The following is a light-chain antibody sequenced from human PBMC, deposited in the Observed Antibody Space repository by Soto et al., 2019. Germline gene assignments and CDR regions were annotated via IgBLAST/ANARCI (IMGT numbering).Light chain of an antibody. J-gene: IGKJ1*01. CDR3: KQYNNWPET. CDR2: GAS. Sequence: EIVMTQSPATLSASPGERATLSCRASQSVRSNLAWYQQKPGQAPRLLIYGASTRATGIPARFSGSGSGTEFTLTISSLQSEDFAVYYCKQYNNWPETFGQGTKVDIK. CDR1: QSVRSN. V-gene: IGKV3-15*01.